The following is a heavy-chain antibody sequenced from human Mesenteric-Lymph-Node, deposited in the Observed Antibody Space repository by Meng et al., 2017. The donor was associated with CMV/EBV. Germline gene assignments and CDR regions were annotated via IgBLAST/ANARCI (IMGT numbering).Heavy chain of an antibody. V-gene: IGHV3-7*01. CDR3: ARDPAYS. Sequence: GESLKISCAASGFTFSGYWMSWVHQAPGKGLEWVANINQDGSEKYYVDSVKGRFTISRDNAENSLDLQMNSLRAEDTAVYYCARDPAYSWGQGTLVTVSS. CDR2: INQDGSEK. CDR1: GFTFSGYW. D-gene: IGHD3-16*01. J-gene: IGHJ4*02.